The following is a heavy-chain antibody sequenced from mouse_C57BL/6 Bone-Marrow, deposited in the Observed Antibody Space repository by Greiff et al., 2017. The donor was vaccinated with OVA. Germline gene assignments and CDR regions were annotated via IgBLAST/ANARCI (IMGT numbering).Heavy chain of an antibody. V-gene: IGHV1-81*01. CDR2: IYPRSGNT. Sequence: SGAELARPGASVKLSCKASGYTFTSYGISWVKQRTGQGLEWIGEIYPRSGNTYYNEKFKGKATLTADKSSSTAYMELRSLTSEDSAVYFCARQGGSSYSYWYFDVWGTGTTVTVSS. CDR3: ARQGGSSYSYWYFDV. CDR1: GYTFTSYG. D-gene: IGHD1-1*01. J-gene: IGHJ1*03.